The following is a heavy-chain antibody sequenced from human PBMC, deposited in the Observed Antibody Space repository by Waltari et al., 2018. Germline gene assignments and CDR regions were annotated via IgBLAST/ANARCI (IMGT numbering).Heavy chain of an antibody. V-gene: IGHV4-39*02. J-gene: IGHJ3*01. Sequence: QLQLQESGPGLGKPSETLSLTCIVSGGSITSNRHYWAWIRQPPGQGLGWIGTRSYNGATYSSPSLKSRVTLSRDTSKNHLSLKLGSVTAADTAVYYCATYIGASIGTAAFDVWGQGTMVTVSS. CDR2: RSYNGAT. CDR1: GGSITSNRHY. D-gene: IGHD5-12*01. CDR3: ATYIGASIGTAAFDV.